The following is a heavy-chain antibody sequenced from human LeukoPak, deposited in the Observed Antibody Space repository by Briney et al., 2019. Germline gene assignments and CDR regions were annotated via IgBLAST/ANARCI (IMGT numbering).Heavy chain of an antibody. J-gene: IGHJ4*02. CDR1: GYTFTSYY. D-gene: IGHD1-14*01. Sequence: HWSSVKVSCKASGYTFTSYYMHWVRQAPGQRLEWMGIINPSAGSTSYAQKFQGRVTMTRDTSTSTVYMELSSLRSEDTDVYYCAMGISGPWGQGTLVTVSS. CDR3: AMGISGP. V-gene: IGHV1-46*01. CDR2: INPSAGST.